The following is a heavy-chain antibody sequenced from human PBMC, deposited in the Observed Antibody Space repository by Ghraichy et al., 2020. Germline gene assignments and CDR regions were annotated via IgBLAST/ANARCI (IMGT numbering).Heavy chain of an antibody. CDR2: IYYSGST. D-gene: IGHD2-21*02. J-gene: IGHJ4*02. CDR3: ATSSGGSDLSRLFDY. V-gene: IGHV4-39*01. CDR1: GGSISSSSYF. Sequence: SQTLSLTCTVSGGSISSSSYFWGWIRQPPGKGLEWIGSIYYSGSTYYNPSLKSRVTISVDTSKNQFSLKLTSVTAADTAVYYCATSSGGSDLSRLFDYWGQGTLVTVSS.